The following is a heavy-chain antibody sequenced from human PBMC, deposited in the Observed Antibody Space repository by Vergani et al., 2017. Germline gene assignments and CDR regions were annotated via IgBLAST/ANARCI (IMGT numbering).Heavy chain of an antibody. CDR3: ARETVVTSWDGYRFHYMDV. J-gene: IGHJ6*03. CDR2: IIPIFGTA. Sequence: QVQLVQSGAEVKKPGSSVKVSCKASGGTFSSYAISWVRQAPGQGLEWMGGIIPIFGTANYAQKFQGRVTITADESTSTAYMELSSLRSEDTAVYYCARETVVTSWDGYRFHYMDVWGKGTTVTVSS. D-gene: IGHD3-16*02. CDR1: GGTFSSYA. V-gene: IGHV1-69*12.